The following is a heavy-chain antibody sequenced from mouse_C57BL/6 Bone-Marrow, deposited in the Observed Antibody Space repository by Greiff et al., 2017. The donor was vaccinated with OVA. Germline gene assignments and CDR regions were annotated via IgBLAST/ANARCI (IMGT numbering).Heavy chain of an antibody. CDR1: GYTFTDYE. J-gene: IGHJ2*01. V-gene: IGHV1-15*01. CDR2: IDPETGGT. Sequence: QVQLQQSGAELVRPGASVTLSCKASGYTFTDYEMHWVKQTPVHGLEWIGAIDPETGGTAYNQKFKGKAILTADKSSSTAYMELRSLTSEDSAVYYCTKANLLNFDYWGQGTTLTVSS. CDR3: TKANLLNFDY. D-gene: IGHD2-10*01.